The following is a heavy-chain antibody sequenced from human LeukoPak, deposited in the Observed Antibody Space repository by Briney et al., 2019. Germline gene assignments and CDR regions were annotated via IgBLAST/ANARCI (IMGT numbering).Heavy chain of an antibody. CDR1: GGSISSSSYY. V-gene: IGHV4-39*01. Sequence: PSETLSLTCTVSGGSISSSSYYWGWIRQPPGKGLEWIGSIYYSGSTYYNPSLKSRVTISVDTSKNQFSLKLSSVTAADTAVYYCACQTSSGYSKGFDYWGQGTLVTVSS. D-gene: IGHD3-22*01. J-gene: IGHJ4*02. CDR3: ACQTSSGYSKGFDY. CDR2: IYYSGST.